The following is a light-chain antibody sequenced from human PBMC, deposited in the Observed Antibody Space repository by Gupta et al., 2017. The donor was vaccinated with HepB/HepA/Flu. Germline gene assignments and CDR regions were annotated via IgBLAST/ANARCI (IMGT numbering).Light chain of an antibody. CDR3: SSYTSSSTLV. CDR1: SSDVGGYNY. V-gene: IGLV2-14*03. CDR2: DVS. Sequence: QSALTQPASVSGSPGLSITISCTGTSSDVGGYNYVSWYQQHPGKAPKLMIYDVSNRPAGVSNRFSGSKSGNTASLTISGLQAEDEADYYCSSYTSSSTLVFGGGTKLTAL. J-gene: IGLJ2*01.